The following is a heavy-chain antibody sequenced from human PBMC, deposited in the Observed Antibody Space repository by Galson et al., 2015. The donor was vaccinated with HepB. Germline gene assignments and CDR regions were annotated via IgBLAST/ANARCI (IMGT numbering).Heavy chain of an antibody. V-gene: IGHV4-59*01. CDR2: IYYSGST. D-gene: IGHD1-26*01. Sequence: SETLSLTCTVSGGAISSYFWNWIRQPPGKAPEWIGYIYYSGSTNYNPSLKSRVAMSIDTSKRQLFLNLTSVTPADTAVYYCARDSQLWEQGYFDPWGQGILVTVSS. CDR3: ARDSQLWEQGYFDP. CDR1: GGAISSYF. J-gene: IGHJ5*02.